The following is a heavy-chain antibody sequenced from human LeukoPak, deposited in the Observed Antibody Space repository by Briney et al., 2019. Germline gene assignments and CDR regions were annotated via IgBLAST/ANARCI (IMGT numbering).Heavy chain of an antibody. CDR1: GYSFTSYW. D-gene: IGHD3-10*01. Sequence: GESLKISCKGSGYSFTSYWIGWVRQMPGKGLEWMGIIYPGDSDTRYSPSFQGQVTISADKSISTAYLQCSSLKASDTAMYYCARHSYGSGTYYNPYFDYWGQGTLVTVSS. CDR2: IYPGDSDT. V-gene: IGHV5-51*01. CDR3: ARHSYGSGTYYNPYFDY. J-gene: IGHJ4*02.